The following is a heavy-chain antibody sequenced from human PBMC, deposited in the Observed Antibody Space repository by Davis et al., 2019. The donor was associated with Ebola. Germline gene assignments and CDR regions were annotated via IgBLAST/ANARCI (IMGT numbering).Heavy chain of an antibody. CDR3: ARGGAGVVVVAATRGDYYGMDV. J-gene: IGHJ6*02. V-gene: IGHV3-30*03. Sequence: GGSLRLSCAASGFTFSSYGMHWVRQAPGKGLEWVAVISYDGSNKYYADSVKGRFTISRDNSKNTLYLQMNSLRAEDTAVYYCARGGAGVVVVAATRGDYYGMDVWGQGTTVTVSS. D-gene: IGHD2-15*01. CDR1: GFTFSSYG. CDR2: ISYDGSNK.